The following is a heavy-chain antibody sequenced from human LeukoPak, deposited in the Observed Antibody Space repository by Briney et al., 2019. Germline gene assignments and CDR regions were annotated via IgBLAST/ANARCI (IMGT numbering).Heavy chain of an antibody. CDR1: GYTFTSCG. J-gene: IGHJ5*02. V-gene: IGHV1-18*01. CDR2: ISAYNGNT. D-gene: IGHD6-13*01. Sequence: EASVKVSCKASGYTFTSCGISWVRQAPGQGLEWMGWISAYNGNTNYAQKLQGRVTMTTDTSTSTAYMELRSLRSDDTAVYYCARDFTVIAAAGSGRWFDPWGQGTLVTVSS. CDR3: ARDFTVIAAAGSGRWFDP.